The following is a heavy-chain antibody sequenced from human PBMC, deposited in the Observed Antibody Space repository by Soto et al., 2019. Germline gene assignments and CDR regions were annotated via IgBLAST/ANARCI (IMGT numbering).Heavy chain of an antibody. D-gene: IGHD3-3*01. CDR3: ARASIFGVVTIDY. CDR2: INAGNGNT. V-gene: IGHV1-3*01. Sequence: GASVKVSCKASGYTFTSYAMHWVRQAPGQRLEWMGWINAGNGNTKYSQKFQGRVTITRDTSASTAYMELSSLRSEDTAVYYGARASIFGVVTIDYWGQGTLVTVSS. CDR1: GYTFTSYA. J-gene: IGHJ4*02.